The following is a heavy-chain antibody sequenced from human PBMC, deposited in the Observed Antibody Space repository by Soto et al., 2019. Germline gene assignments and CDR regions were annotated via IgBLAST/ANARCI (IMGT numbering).Heavy chain of an antibody. J-gene: IGHJ6*02. CDR2: VSNDGNNK. V-gene: IGHV3-30-3*01. CDR3: ARGNMDV. Sequence: QVQLVESGGGVVQPGTSLRLSCTASGFNFNLFTAHWVRQAPGKGLDWVAVVSNDGNNKYYADSVKGGFTISRDKSKNTLYMQMNSLTTQDTALYFCARGNMDVWGRGNTVIVSS. CDR1: GFNFNLFT.